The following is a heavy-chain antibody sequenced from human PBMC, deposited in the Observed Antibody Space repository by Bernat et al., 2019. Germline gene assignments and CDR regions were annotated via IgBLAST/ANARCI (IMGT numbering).Heavy chain of an antibody. Sequence: EVQLVESGGGLVQPGGSLRLSCPASGFTFSSYSMNWVRQAPGKGLEWISYISSSSSTIYYADSMKGRFTISRDNAKNSLYLQMNSLRAEDTAVYYCARDASGCSSTSCSLGWFDPWGQGTLVTVSS. D-gene: IGHD2-2*01. CDR1: GFTFSSYS. CDR3: ARDASGCSSTSCSLGWFDP. J-gene: IGHJ5*02. CDR2: ISSSSSTI. V-gene: IGHV3-48*01.